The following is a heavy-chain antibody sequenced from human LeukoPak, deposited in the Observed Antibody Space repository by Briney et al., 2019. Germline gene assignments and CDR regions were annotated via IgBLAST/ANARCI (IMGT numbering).Heavy chain of an antibody. CDR3: ARDWGTAAGYFDY. V-gene: IGHV4-34*01. CDR1: GGSFSGYY. J-gene: IGHJ4*02. Sequence: SETLSLTCAVYGGSFSGYYWSWIRQPPGKGLEWIGEINHSGSTNYNPSLKSRVTISVDTSKNQFSLKLSSVTAADTAVYCCARDWGTAAGYFDYWGQGTLVTVSS. CDR2: INHSGST. D-gene: IGHD6-13*01.